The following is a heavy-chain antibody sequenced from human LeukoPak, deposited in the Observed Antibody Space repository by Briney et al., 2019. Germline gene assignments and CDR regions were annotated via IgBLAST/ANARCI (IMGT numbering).Heavy chain of an antibody. D-gene: IGHD6-19*01. CDR2: INPNSGGT. V-gene: IGHV1-2*02. CDR3: ARDTPIAVAALDAFNI. CDR1: GYTFTGYY. J-gene: IGHJ3*02. Sequence: ASVKVSCKASGYTFTGYYMHWVRQAPGQGLEWMGWINPNSGGTNYAQKFQGRVTMTRDTSISTAYMELSRLRSDDTAVYYCARDTPIAVAALDAFNIWGQGTMVTVSS.